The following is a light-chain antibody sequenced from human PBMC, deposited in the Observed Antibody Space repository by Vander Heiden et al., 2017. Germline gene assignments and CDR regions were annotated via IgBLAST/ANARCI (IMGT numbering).Light chain of an antibody. CDR1: QTISCD. Sequence: SQFAQSLSSLSASVGGRVTITLLAGQTISCDLHWYQQKPGTATTLLIYAATSVKSGVASRFSGSGSRTDFIITISSLQHEDFATYYCQQGYSTPITFGEGTKVEIK. J-gene: IGKJ4*01. V-gene: IGKV1-39*01. CDR2: AAT. CDR3: QQGYSTPIT.